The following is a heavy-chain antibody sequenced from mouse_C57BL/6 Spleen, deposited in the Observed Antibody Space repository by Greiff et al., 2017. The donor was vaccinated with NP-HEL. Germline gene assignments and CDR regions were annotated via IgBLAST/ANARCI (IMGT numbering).Heavy chain of an antibody. D-gene: IGHD1-2*01. CDR1: GYTFTSYW. J-gene: IGHJ4*01. Sequence: QVQLQQPGAELVKPGASVKMSCKASGYTFTSYWITWVKQRPGQGLEWIGDIYPGSGSTNYNEKFKSKATLTVDTSSSTAYMQLSSLTSEDSAVYYCARGHYYGNYAMDYWGQGTSVTVSS. CDR3: ARGHYYGNYAMDY. CDR2: IYPGSGST. V-gene: IGHV1-55*01.